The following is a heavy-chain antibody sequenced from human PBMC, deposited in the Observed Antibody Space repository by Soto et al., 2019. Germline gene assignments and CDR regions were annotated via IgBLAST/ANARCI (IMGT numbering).Heavy chain of an antibody. Sequence: ASVKVSCKASGGTFYTYTFSWVRQAPGQGLEWMGSITPIYPTTNYAERFQGRLTITADGSTHTAYMDLTSLTSEDTAVYYCARIPRYSFPTSDDLDSWGQGTLVTV. D-gene: IGHD5-18*01. J-gene: IGHJ4*02. CDR2: ITPIYPTT. CDR1: GGTFYTYT. CDR3: ARIPRYSFPTSDDLDS. V-gene: IGHV1-69*13.